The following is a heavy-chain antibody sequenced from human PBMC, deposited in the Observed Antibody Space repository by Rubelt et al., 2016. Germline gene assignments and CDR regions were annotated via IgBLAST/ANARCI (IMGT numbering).Heavy chain of an antibody. J-gene: IGHJ4*02. Sequence: GLEWIGSIYYSGSTYYNPSLKSRVTISVDTSKNQFSLKLSSVTAADTAVYYCAILGYYYDSSGYYGAYFDYWGQGTLVTVSS. D-gene: IGHD3-22*01. CDR3: AILGYYYDSSGYYGAYFDY. V-gene: IGHV4-39*01. CDR2: IYYSGST.